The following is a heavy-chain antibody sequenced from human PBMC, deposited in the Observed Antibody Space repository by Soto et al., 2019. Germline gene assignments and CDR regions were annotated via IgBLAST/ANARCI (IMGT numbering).Heavy chain of an antibody. Sequence: SETLSLTCAVYGGSFSGYYCSWIRQPPGKGLEWIGEINHSGSTYYNPSLKSRVTISVDTSKNQFSLKLSSVTAADTAVYYCARRWGYSFDYWGQGTLVTVSS. CDR2: INHSGST. CDR1: GGSFSGYY. J-gene: IGHJ4*02. D-gene: IGHD7-27*01. V-gene: IGHV4-34*01. CDR3: ARRWGYSFDY.